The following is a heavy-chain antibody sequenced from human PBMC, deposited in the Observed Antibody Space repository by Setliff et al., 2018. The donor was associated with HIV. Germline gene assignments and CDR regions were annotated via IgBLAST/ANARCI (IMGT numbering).Heavy chain of an antibody. J-gene: IGHJ6*03. CDR3: ARTVRREFRTNVGDHYYFYMDV. D-gene: IGHD3-3*01. CDR2: IYFSGSV. CDR1: GYSISSGYY. Sequence: SETLSLTCTVSGYSISSGYYWGWIRQSPGKGLEWIGSIYFSGSVFYNPSLNSRVIISIDTSKNQFSLKVTSVTAADTAVYYCARTVRREFRTNVGDHYYFYMDVWGKGTTVTVSS. V-gene: IGHV4-38-2*02.